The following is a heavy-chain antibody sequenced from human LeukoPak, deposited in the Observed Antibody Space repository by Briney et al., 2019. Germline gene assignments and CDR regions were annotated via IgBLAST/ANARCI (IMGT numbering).Heavy chain of an antibody. D-gene: IGHD2-8*01. J-gene: IGHJ4*02. CDR3: ARDMVYAIDY. Sequence: PSETLSLTCTVSGGSISSYYWSWLRQPAGQGLEWIGRIYTSGSTNYNPSLKSRVTMSVDTSKNQYSLKLSSVTAADTAVYYCARDMVYAIDYWGQGTLVTVSS. V-gene: IGHV4-4*07. CDR2: IYTSGST. CDR1: GGSISSYY.